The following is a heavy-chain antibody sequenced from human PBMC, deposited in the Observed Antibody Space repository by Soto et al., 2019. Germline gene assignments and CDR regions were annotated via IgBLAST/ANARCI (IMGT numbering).Heavy chain of an antibody. CDR2: MDPNSGST. J-gene: IGHJ6*02. V-gene: IGHV1-8*01. Sequence: VQLVESGGGLVKPGGSLRLSCAASGFTFTSYDINWVRQAPGQGLEWLGWMDPNSGSTGYAQNFQGRVTMTRNISINTAHMELSSLRSEDTAVYYCARERKFDFWRKGLDVWGQGTTVTVSS. D-gene: IGHD3-3*01. CDR3: ARERKFDFWRKGLDV. CDR1: GFTFTSYD.